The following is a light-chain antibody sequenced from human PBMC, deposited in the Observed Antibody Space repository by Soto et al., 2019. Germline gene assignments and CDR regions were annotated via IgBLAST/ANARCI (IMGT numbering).Light chain of an antibody. Sequence: DIPMTQSPSSLSASVGDRVTITCRASQGISNYLAWYQQKPGKVPKLLIYAASTLRSGVPSRFSGSGSGTDFNLTISSLQPEDVATYYCQKYNGAPWTFGQGTKVEIK. CDR2: AAS. CDR3: QKYNGAPWT. J-gene: IGKJ1*01. V-gene: IGKV1-27*01. CDR1: QGISNY.